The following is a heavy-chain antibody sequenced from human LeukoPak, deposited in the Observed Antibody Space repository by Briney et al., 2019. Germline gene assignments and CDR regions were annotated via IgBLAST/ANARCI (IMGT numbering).Heavy chain of an antibody. J-gene: IGHJ6*03. CDR2: ISHGGTA. Sequence: SETLSLTCTVSGGAITSHYWSWIRQPPGKGLEWIGSISHGGTAYYKPSLKSRVTISVDTSNNQFSLKLSSVTAADTAVYYCAREGCSGTNCLYYFYYMDVWGKGTTVTVSS. CDR1: GGAITSHY. D-gene: IGHD2-2*01. CDR3: AREGCSGTNCLYYFYYMDV. V-gene: IGHV4-39*07.